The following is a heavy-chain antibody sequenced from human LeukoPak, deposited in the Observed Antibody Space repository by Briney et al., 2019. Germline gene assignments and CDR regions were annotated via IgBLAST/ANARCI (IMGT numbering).Heavy chain of an antibody. CDR2: IYTGGST. D-gene: IGHD2-2*01. V-gene: IGHV4-4*07. CDR1: GGSISSYY. Sequence: SETLSLTCTVSGGSISSYYWSWIRQPAGKGLEWIGRIYTGGSTNYNPSLKSRVTMSVDTSKNQFSLKLSFVTAADTAVYYCARDPAVVPAANYFDYWGQGTLVTVSS. J-gene: IGHJ4*02. CDR3: ARDPAVVPAANYFDY.